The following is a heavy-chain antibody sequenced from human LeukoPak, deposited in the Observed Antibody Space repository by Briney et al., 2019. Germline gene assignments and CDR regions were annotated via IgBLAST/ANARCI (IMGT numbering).Heavy chain of an antibody. CDR1: GGSISSGGYY. Sequence: PSETLSLTCTVSGGSISSGGYYWSWIRQHPGKGLEWIGYIYYSGSTYYNPSLKSRVTISVDTSKNQFSLKLSSVTAADTAVYYCARGSYGFLAAADSSFDPWGQGTLVTVSS. D-gene: IGHD6-13*01. V-gene: IGHV4-31*03. CDR3: ARGSYGFLAAADSSFDP. J-gene: IGHJ5*02. CDR2: IYYSGST.